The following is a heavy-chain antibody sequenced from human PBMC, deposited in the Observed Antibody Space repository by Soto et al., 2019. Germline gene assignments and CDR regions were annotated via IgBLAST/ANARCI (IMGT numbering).Heavy chain of an antibody. CDR1: GFMFSSYA. J-gene: IGHJ4*02. Sequence: QVQLVESGGGVVQPGRSLRLSCAASGFMFSSYAIHWVRQAPGKGLEWVAVISYDGTNKYYADSVKGRFTISRDNSKNTLYLQMNSLRTEDTAVYYCARDLRYCSSISCRRYDFGDYDLSYWGQGTLVTVSS. D-gene: IGHD4-17*01. CDR3: ARDLRYCSSISCRRYDFGDYDLSY. CDR2: ISYDGTNK. V-gene: IGHV3-30-3*01.